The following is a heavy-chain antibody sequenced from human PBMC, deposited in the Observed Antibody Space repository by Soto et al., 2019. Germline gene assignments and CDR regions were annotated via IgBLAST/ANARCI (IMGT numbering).Heavy chain of an antibody. CDR2: IIPIFGTA. Sequence: GASVKVSCKASERTFSSYAISWVRQAPGQGLERMGGIIPIFGTANYAQKFQGRVTITADESTSTAYMELSSLRSEDTAVYYCARDSTYYYYDSSGYPSGMDVWGQGTTVPVSS. J-gene: IGHJ6*02. CDR3: ARDSTYYYYDSSGYPSGMDV. D-gene: IGHD3-22*01. V-gene: IGHV1-69*13. CDR1: ERTFSSYA.